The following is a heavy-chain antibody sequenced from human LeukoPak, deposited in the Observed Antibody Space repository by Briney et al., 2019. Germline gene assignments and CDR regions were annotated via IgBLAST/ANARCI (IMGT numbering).Heavy chain of an antibody. V-gene: IGHV1-18*01. Sequence: ASVKVSFKASGYTFSIFGITWVRQVPGQGLEWMGWISAYNGNTNYAQKLQGRVTLTTDTSTSTAYMELRSLRSDDTAVYYCARDERDYYFESWGQGTLVTVSS. J-gene: IGHJ4*02. CDR1: GYTFSIFG. CDR3: ARDERDYYFES. CDR2: ISAYNGNT.